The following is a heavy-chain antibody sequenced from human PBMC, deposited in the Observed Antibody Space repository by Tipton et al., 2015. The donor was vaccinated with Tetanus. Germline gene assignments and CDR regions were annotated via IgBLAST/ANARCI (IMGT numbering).Heavy chain of an antibody. CDR1: GGSISNSNFY. D-gene: IGHD3-22*01. Sequence: LRLSCTVSGGSISNSNFYWSWIRQPPGKGLEWIGYIYFTGTTYYNPSLESRLTISIDTSKNQFSLELTSVTAADTAVYYCARDSYYSSRWSFADYWGQGTLVTVSS. V-gene: IGHV4-30-4*01. J-gene: IGHJ4*02. CDR2: IYFTGTT. CDR3: ARDSYYSSRWSFADY.